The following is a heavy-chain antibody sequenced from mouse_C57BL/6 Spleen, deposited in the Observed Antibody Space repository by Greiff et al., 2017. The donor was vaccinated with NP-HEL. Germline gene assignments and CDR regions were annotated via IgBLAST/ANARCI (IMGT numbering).Heavy chain of an antibody. CDR1: GYSFTGYY. CDR3: ARYYYGSSRYFDY. D-gene: IGHD1-1*01. J-gene: IGHJ2*01. Sequence: VQLQQSGPELVKPGASVKISCKASGYSFTGYYMNWVKQSPEKSLEWIGEINPSTGGTTYNQKFKAKATLTVDKSSRTAYMQLKSLTSEDSAVYYCARYYYGSSRYFDYWGQGTTLTVSS. V-gene: IGHV1-42*01. CDR2: INPSTGGT.